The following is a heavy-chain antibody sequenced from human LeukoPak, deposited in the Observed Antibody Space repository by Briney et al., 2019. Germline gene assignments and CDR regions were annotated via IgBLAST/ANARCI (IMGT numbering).Heavy chain of an antibody. V-gene: IGHV1-8*03. CDR3: AREIGPIQLHLWGSAFDY. D-gene: IGHD5-18*01. CDR2: MNPNSANT. Sequence: NWVRQAPGXGLEWMGWMNPNSANTGYAQNFQGRVTITRDTSISTAYMELSSLRSEDTAVYYCAREIGPIQLHLWGSAFDYWGQGTLVTVSS. J-gene: IGHJ4*02.